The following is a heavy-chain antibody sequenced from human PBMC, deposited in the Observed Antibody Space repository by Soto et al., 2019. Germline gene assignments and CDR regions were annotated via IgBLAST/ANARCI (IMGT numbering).Heavy chain of an antibody. V-gene: IGHV3-74*01. CDR3: AGGMAGLDV. J-gene: IGHJ6*02. CDR1: GLSFNIYW. CDR2: INSDGSHT. Sequence: DVQLVESGGGVVQPGGSLRLSCAASGLSFNIYWMHWVRQVPGKGLVWLARINSDGSHTIYVDAVKGRFTISRANAKNTVLLQMDSLRDEDTGVYYCAGGMAGLDVWGQGTTVTVSS.